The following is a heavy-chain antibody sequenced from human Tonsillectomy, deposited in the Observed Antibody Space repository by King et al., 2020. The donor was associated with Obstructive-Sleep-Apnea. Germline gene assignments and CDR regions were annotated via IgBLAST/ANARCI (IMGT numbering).Heavy chain of an antibody. CDR2: IHYSGST. V-gene: IGHV4-59*01. D-gene: IGHD1-26*01. CDR1: GGSISSYY. CDR3: ARGSTDSVWGRAVDY. Sequence: VQLQESGPGLVKPSETLSLTCTVSGGSISSYYWSWIRQPPGNGLEWIGYIHYSGSTNYNPSLKSRVTISLDTSKNQFSLNLSSVTAADTAVYYCARGSTDSVWGRAVDYWGQGTLVTVSS. J-gene: IGHJ4*02.